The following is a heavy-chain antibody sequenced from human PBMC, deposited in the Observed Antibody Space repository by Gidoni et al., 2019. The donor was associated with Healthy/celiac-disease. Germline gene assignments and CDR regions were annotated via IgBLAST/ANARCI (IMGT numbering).Heavy chain of an antibody. CDR1: GFTFSNAW. J-gene: IGHJ6*02. V-gene: IGHV3-15*07. CDR2: IKSKNDGGTT. CDR3: TTGEIVVVPAARRYYYGMDV. Sequence: EVQLVESGGSLVKPGGSLRLSCAASGFTFSNAWLNWVRQAPGKGLEWVGRIKSKNDGGTTDYAAPVKGRFTISRDDSKNTLYLKMNSLKTEDTAVYYCTTGEIVVVPAARRYYYGMDVWGQGTTVTVSS. D-gene: IGHD2-2*01.